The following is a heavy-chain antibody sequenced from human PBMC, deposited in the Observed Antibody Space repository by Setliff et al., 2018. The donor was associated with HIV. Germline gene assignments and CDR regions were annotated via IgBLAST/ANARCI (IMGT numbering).Heavy chain of an antibody. CDR2: IYYSGST. CDR3: ARDHYGFNPAPADY. V-gene: IGHV4-59*01. Sequence: SETLSLTCTVSGGSISSYYWSWIRQPPGKGLEWIGYIYYSGSTNYNPSLKSRVTISVDTSKNQFSLKLSSVTAADTAVYYCARDHYGFNPAPADYWGQGTLVTVSS. D-gene: IGHD3-10*01. CDR1: GGSISSYY. J-gene: IGHJ4*02.